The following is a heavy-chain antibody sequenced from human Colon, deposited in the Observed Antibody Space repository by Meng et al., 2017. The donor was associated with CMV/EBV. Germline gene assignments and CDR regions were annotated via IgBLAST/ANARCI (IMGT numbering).Heavy chain of an antibody. CDR2: ISHDGGEK. Sequence: GITIQSHGLYWVRQAPDKGLEWVASISHDGGEKFYADSVKGRFTISRDNSRNEQYLELNNLRDDDTAVYFCATGAGTQAAALGVLDVWGRGTLVTVSS. J-gene: IGHJ4*02. V-gene: IGHV3-33*07. CDR1: GITIQSHG. CDR3: ATGAGTQAAALGVLDV. D-gene: IGHD6-25*01.